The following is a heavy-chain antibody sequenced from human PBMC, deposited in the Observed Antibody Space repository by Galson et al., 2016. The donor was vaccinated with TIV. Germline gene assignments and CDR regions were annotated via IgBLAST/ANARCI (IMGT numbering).Heavy chain of an antibody. D-gene: IGHD6-19*01. V-gene: IGHV1-18*01. CDR1: GYTFSNFD. J-gene: IGHJ4*02. CDR2: MSAYSGAS. Sequence: SVKVSCKASGYTFSNFDITWVRQAPGQGLEWMGYMSAYSGASNYAQEFQGRVTITTDTSTSTAYMELRNLRFDDTAVYYCARYSSKSSRRFDYWGRGTLVTVSA. CDR3: ARYSSKSSRRFDY.